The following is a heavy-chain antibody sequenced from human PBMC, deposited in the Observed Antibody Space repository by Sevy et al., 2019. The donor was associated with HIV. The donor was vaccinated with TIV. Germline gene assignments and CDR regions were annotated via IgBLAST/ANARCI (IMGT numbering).Heavy chain of an antibody. J-gene: IGHJ6*02. CDR3: ARWFLAYYYYGMDV. CDR2: ISYDGSNK. V-gene: IGHV3-30-3*01. CDR1: GFTFSSYA. Sequence: GGSLRLSCAASGFTFSSYAMHWVRQAPGKGLEWVAVISYDGSNKYYADSVKGRFTISRDNSKNTLYLQMNSLRAEDTAVYYCARWFLAYYYYGMDVWGQGTTVTVSS. D-gene: IGHD3-3*01.